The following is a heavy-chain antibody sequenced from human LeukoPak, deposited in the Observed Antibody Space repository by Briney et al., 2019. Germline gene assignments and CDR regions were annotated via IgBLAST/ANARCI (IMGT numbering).Heavy chain of an antibody. J-gene: IGHJ4*02. CDR2: INHSGST. CDR1: GGSFSGYY. CDR3: ARVGYSPGIDY. Sequence: SETLSLTCAVYGGSFSGYYWSWIRQPPGKGLEWIGEINHSGSTNYNPSLKSRVTISVNTSKNQFSLKLSSVTAADTAVYYCARVGYSPGIDYWGQGTLVTVSS. V-gene: IGHV4-34*01. D-gene: IGHD5-18*01.